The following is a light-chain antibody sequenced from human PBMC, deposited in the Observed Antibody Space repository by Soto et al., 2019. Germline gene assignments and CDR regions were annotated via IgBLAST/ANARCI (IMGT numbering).Light chain of an antibody. CDR2: WAS. CDR1: QSVLYSSNNKNY. Sequence: DIVMTQSPDSLNVSLGERATITCESSQSVLYSSNNKNYIAWYQQKPGQPPKLLIYWASSREPGVPDRFSGSGSGTDFTLSISSLQAEDVAAYYCQQYYNIPHTFGQGTKLEIK. CDR3: QQYYNIPHT. V-gene: IGKV4-1*01. J-gene: IGKJ2*01.